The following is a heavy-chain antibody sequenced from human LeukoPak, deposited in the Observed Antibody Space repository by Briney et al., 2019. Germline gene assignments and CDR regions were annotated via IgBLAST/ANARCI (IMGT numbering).Heavy chain of an antibody. CDR3: AKDSRSSSIDF. V-gene: IGHV3-33*06. D-gene: IGHD6-6*01. CDR2: VWSDGINK. J-gene: IGHJ4*02. Sequence: GRSLRLSCAASGFTFSNYDMHWVRQAPGKGLEWVAVVWSDGINKYYADSVKGRFTISRDNFKNTLYLQMNSLRAEDTALYYCAKDSRSSSIDFWGQGTLVTVSS. CDR1: GFTFSNYD.